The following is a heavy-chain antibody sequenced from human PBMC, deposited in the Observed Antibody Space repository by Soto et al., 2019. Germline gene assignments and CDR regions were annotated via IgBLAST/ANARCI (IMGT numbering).Heavy chain of an antibody. CDR1: GGSISSGDYY. CDR2: IYYRGST. V-gene: IGHV4-31*03. D-gene: IGHD3-10*01. J-gene: IGHJ6*02. Sequence: QVQLQESGPGLVKPSQTLSLTCTVSGGSISSGDYYWSWIRQHPGKGLEWIGYIYYRGSTYYNPSLKSRVTISVDTSKNQFSLKLSSVTAADTAVYYCARDRVVRGGYYYGLDVWGQGTTVTVSS. CDR3: ARDRVVRGGYYYGLDV.